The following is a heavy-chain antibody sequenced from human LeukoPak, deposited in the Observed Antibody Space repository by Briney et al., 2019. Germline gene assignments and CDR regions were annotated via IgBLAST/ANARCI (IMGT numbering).Heavy chain of an antibody. CDR3: ARREWLGPTGGYYFDY. CDR1: GDSITSDHY. CDR2: IYHSGNT. Sequence: SETLSLTCTVSGDSITSDHYWTWLRQPPGKGLEWIAYIYHSGNTYYNPFLRSRVTMSVATSKNQFSLEVKSVTAADTAVYYCARREWLGPTGGYYFDYWGQGTLVTVSS. D-gene: IGHD6-19*01. J-gene: IGHJ4*02. V-gene: IGHV4-30-4*08.